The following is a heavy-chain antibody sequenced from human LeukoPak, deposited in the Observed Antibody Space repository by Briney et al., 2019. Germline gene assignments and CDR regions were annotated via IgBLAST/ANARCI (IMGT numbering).Heavy chain of an antibody. Sequence: ASVKVSCKASGGTFSSYAISWVRQAPGQGLEWMGGIIPIFGTANYAQKFQGRVTITTDESTSTAYMELSSLRSEDTAVYYCARGGVVPAAILSYYYYYMDVWGKGTTVTVFS. D-gene: IGHD2-2*01. CDR1: GGTFSSYA. V-gene: IGHV1-69*05. J-gene: IGHJ6*03. CDR2: IIPIFGTA. CDR3: ARGGVVPAAILSYYYYYMDV.